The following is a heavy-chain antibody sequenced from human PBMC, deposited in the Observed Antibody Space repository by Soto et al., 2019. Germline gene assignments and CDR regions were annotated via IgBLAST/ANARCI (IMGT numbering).Heavy chain of an antibody. CDR2: ISYDGNTK. D-gene: IGHD5-12*01. V-gene: IGHV3-30-3*01. Sequence: QVQLVESGGGVVQPGRSLRLSCAASGFIFSGYAMHWVRQAPGKGLEWVAVISYDGNTKYYADSVKGRFTVSRDNSKNTRYVQMNNLSAEDTAMYYCAKETSAYEIDYWGQGTLATVSS. CDR3: AKETSAYEIDY. CDR1: GFIFSGYA. J-gene: IGHJ4*02.